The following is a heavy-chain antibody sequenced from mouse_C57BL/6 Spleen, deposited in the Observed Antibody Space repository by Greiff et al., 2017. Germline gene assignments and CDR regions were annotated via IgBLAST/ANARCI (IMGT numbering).Heavy chain of an antibody. V-gene: IGHV6-3*01. CDR2: IRLKSDNYAT. Sequence: EVKVEESGGGLVQPGGSMKLSCVASGFTFSNYWMNWVRQSPEKGLEWVAQIRLKSDNYATHYAESVKGRFTISRDDSKSSVYLQMNNLRAEDTGIYYCTGLGRPFAYWGQGTLVTVSA. CDR3: TGLGRPFAY. J-gene: IGHJ3*01. CDR1: GFTFSNYW. D-gene: IGHD4-1*01.